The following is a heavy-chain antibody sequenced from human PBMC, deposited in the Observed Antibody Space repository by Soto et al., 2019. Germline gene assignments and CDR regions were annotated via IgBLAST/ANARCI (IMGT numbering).Heavy chain of an antibody. Sequence: GESLKISCEGSGYSFSDYWIGWVRHVPGKGLEWVGTIYAGDSDTRYGPSFEGQVTMSVDKSISTAYLHWSSLKASDSAIYYCARQHPLDSSAWYNWGQGTLVTVSS. V-gene: IGHV5-51*01. D-gene: IGHD6-19*01. J-gene: IGHJ4*02. CDR3: ARQHPLDSSAWYN. CDR2: IYAGDSDT. CDR1: GYSFSDYW.